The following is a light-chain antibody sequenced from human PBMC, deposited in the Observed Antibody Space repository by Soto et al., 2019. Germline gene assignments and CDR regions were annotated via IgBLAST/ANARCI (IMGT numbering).Light chain of an antibody. Sequence: IMIKQSPAPLSESPGERATLSCRASQSINSNLAWYQQKPGQAPRLLIYDAYTRATGIPARFSGSGSGAEFTLTINGLQSEDSAVYYCQQYNKGPVTFGQGTKV. CDR2: DAY. V-gene: IGKV3-15*01. J-gene: IGKJ1*01. CDR1: QSINSN. CDR3: QQYNKGPVT.